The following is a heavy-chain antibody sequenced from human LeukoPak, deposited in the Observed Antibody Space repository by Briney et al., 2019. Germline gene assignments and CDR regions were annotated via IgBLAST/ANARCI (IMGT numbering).Heavy chain of an antibody. CDR2: IYHSGST. CDR3: ARDIGGYFDY. CDR1: GYSISSGYY. V-gene: IGHV4-38-2*02. D-gene: IGHD3-10*01. J-gene: IGHJ4*02. Sequence: SSETLSLTCTVSGYSISSGYYWGWIRQPPGKGLEWIGSIYHSGSTYYNPSLKCRVTISVDTSKNQFSLKLSSVTAADTAVYYCARDIGGYFDYWGQGTLVTVSS.